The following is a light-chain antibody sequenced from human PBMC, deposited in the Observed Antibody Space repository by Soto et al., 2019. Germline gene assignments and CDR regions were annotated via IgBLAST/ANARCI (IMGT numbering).Light chain of an antibody. J-gene: IGKJ1*01. CDR1: QSLLHKNGNTY. CDR2: MGC. CDR3: MQARQTPWT. V-gene: IGKV2-28*01. Sequence: DIVLTQSPLSLPVTPGEAVSISCRSSQSLLHKNGNTYFNWYLQTPGQSPLVMIYMGCRRASGVPDRFSGSGSGTDFTLRISRVEPEDVGVYYCMQARQTPWTFGPGTKVDIK.